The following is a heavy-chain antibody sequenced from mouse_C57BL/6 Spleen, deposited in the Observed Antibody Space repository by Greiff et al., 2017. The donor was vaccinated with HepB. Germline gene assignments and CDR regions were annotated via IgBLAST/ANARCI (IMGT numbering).Heavy chain of an antibody. CDR2: IYPGSGST. J-gene: IGHJ1*03. CDR1: GYTFTSYW. Sequence: QVQLKQPGAELVKPGASVKMSCKASGYTFTSYWITWVKQRPGPGLEWIGDIYPGSGSTNYNEKFKSKATLTVDTSSSTAYMQLSSLTSEVSAVYSCAKESDPITTIVPYFDVWGTGTTVTVSS. CDR3: AKESDPITTIVPYFDV. D-gene: IGHD1-1*01. V-gene: IGHV1-55*01.